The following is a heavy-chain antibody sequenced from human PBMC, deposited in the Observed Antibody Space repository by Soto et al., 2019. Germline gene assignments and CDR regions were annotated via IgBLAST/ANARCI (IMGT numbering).Heavy chain of an antibody. CDR2: ISGSGGST. J-gene: IGHJ3*02. Sequence: GWSLRLSCAASGFTFSSYAMSWVRQAPGKGLEWVSAISGSGGSTYYADSVKGWFTISRDNSKNTLYLQMNSLRAEDTAVYYCAKFGDERTTSVAFDIWGQGTMVTVSS. D-gene: IGHD3-10*01. CDR1: GFTFSSYA. V-gene: IGHV3-23*01. CDR3: AKFGDERTTSVAFDI.